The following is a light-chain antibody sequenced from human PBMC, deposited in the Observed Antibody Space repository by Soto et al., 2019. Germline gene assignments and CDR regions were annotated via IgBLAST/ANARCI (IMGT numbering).Light chain of an antibody. J-gene: IGKJ5*01. V-gene: IGKV1-27*01. Sequence: DIQMTQSPSSLSASVGDRVTITCRASQGISSYLAWYQQKPGKVPKLLIYAASTLQSGVPSRFSGSRSGTDFTLTISSLQPEDVATYYCQQYNNWPPSITFGQGTRLEIK. CDR1: QGISSY. CDR2: AAS. CDR3: QQYNNWPPSIT.